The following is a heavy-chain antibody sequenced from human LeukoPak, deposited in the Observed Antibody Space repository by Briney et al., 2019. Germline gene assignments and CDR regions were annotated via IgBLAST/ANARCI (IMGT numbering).Heavy chain of an antibody. J-gene: IGHJ6*03. CDR1: GGSISCRSNY. V-gene: IGHV4-39*07. CDR3: ARVRLSGYDFYYYYMDV. Sequence: SETLSLTCTVSGGSISCRSNYWAWIRQAPGKGLEWVGSVSYTGSTYYNPSLKSRVTISVDTSKNQFSLKVSSVTTADTAVYYCARVRLSGYDFYYYYMDVWGKGTTVTVSS. CDR2: VSYTGST. D-gene: IGHD5-12*01.